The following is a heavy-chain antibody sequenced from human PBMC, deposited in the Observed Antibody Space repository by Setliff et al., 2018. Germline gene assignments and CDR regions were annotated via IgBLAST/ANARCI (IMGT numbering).Heavy chain of an antibody. Sequence: ASVKVSCKASGYTFNNYGVAWVRQAPGQGLDWMGWVTIYNGNTKYAQNLQGRLTLSTDRSTNTVYMELGSLTTDDTAIYFCSRLVLFCTRTSFQKLSGDDYLGQGTLVTVSS. D-gene: IGHD2-2*01. J-gene: IGHJ4*02. V-gene: IGHV1-18*01. CDR2: VTIYNGNT. CDR3: SRLVLFCTRTSFQKLSGDDY. CDR1: GYTFNNYG.